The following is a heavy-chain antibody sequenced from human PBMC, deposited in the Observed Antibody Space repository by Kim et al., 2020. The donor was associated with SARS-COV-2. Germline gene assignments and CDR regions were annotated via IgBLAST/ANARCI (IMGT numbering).Heavy chain of an antibody. D-gene: IGHD3-22*01. CDR2: IKQDGSEK. Sequence: GGSLRLSCAASGFTFTTYWMTWVRQAPGKGLEWVANIKQDGSEKFYVDSVKGRFTNSRDNAKNSLYLQMNSLRAEDTAVYYCTIGSGYYIHWGQGTLVTVSS. J-gene: IGHJ1*01. CDR3: TIGSGYYIH. CDR1: GFTFTTYW. V-gene: IGHV3-7*03.